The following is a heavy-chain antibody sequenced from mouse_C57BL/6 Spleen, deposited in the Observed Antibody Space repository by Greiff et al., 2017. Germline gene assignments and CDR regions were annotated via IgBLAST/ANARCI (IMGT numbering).Heavy chain of an antibody. CDR3: ARGKDPDSSGYCAIDY. V-gene: IGHV1-64*01. CDR1: GYTFTSYW. CDR2: IHPNSGST. J-gene: IGHJ4*01. Sequence: QVQLQQPGAELVKPGASVKLSCKASGYTFTSYWMHWVKQRPGQGLEWIGMIHPNSGSTNYNEKFKSKATLTVDKSSSTAYMQLSSLTSEDSAVYYCARGKDPDSSGYCAIDYWGQGTSVTVSS. D-gene: IGHD3-2*02.